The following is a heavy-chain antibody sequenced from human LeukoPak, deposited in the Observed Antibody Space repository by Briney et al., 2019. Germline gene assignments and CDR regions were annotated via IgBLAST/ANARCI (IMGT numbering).Heavy chain of an antibody. CDR3: PSGSADY. CDR1: GFTFSSYA. J-gene: IGHJ4*02. V-gene: IGHV3-23*01. CDR2: ISASGGST. Sequence: GSLRLSCAASGFTFSSYAMSWVRQAPGKGLEWVSAISASGGSTYYTDSVKGRFTISRDNSKNTLYLQMNSLRAKDTAVYYCPSGSADYWGQGTLVTVSS. D-gene: IGHD1-26*01.